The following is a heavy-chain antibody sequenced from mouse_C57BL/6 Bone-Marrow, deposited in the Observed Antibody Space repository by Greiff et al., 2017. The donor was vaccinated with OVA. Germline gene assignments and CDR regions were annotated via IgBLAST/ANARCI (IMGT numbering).Heavy chain of an antibody. J-gene: IGHJ4*01. D-gene: IGHD2-2*01. CDR3: ARRGYDGYYYAMDY. Sequence: EVMLVESGGGLVKPGGSLKLSCAASGFTFSSYTMSWVRQTPEKRLEWVATISGGGGNTYYPDSVKGRFTISRDNAKNTLYLQMSSLRSEDTALYYCARRGYDGYYYAMDYWGQGTSVTVSS. CDR2: ISGGGGNT. V-gene: IGHV5-9*01. CDR1: GFTFSSYT.